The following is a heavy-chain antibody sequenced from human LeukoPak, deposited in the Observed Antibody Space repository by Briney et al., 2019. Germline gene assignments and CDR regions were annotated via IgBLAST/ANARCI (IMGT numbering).Heavy chain of an antibody. V-gene: IGHV3-23*01. CDR1: GFTFSSYA. Sequence: GGSLRLSCAASGFTFSSYAMSWVRQAPGEGLEWVSTISGGGLNTYYADSVKGRFTLSRDNSDNTLYLHMDSLRAEDTAIYYCAKERGVGATAGSLATFDDWGQGTLVTVSS. J-gene: IGHJ4*02. D-gene: IGHD1-26*01. CDR3: AKERGVGATAGSLATFDD. CDR2: ISGGGLNT.